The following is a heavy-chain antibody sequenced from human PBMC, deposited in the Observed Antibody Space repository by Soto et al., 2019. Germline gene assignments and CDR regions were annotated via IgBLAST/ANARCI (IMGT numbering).Heavy chain of an antibody. V-gene: IGHV1-2*04. CDR2: INPNSGGT. CDR1: GYTFTGYY. D-gene: IGHD6-6*01. J-gene: IGHJ6*03. CDR3: ARGPMPSSDYYYYYYRDV. Sequence: ASVKVSCKASGYTFTGYYMHWVRQAPGQGLEWMGWINPNSGGTNYAQKFQGWVTMTRDTSISTAYMELSRLRSDDTAVYYCARGPMPSSDYYYYYYRDVWGKGTTVTISS.